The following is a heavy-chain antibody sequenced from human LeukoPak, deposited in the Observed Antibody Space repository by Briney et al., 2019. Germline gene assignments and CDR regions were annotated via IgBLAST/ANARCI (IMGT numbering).Heavy chain of an antibody. V-gene: IGHV1-69*08. CDR3: ARVNLRGSQYNWFDP. CDR2: ITPIIDSA. J-gene: IGHJ5*02. D-gene: IGHD1-26*01. Sequence: SWVXQAPGQGLEXMGRITPIIDSAKYAQNFQDRVTITADKSTSTVYMELSSLRSEDTAVYFCARVNLRGSQYNWFDPWGQGTLVTVSS.